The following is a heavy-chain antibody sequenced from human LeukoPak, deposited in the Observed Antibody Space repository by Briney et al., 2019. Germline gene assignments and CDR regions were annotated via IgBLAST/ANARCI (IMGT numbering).Heavy chain of an antibody. CDR2: ISSSSSYI. CDR3: ARGRSGYDRNDAFDI. V-gene: IGHV3-21*01. CDR1: GFTFSSYS. Sequence: GGSLRLSCAASGFTFSSYSMNWVRQAPGKGLEWVSSISSSSSYIYYADSVKGRFTNSRDNAKNSLYLQMNSLRAEDTAVYYCARGRSGYDRNDAFDIWSQGTMVTVSS. D-gene: IGHD5-12*01. J-gene: IGHJ3*02.